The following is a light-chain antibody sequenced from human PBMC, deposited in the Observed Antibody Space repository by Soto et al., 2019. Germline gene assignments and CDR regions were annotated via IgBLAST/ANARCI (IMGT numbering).Light chain of an antibody. CDR2: DVS. J-gene: IGLJ3*02. Sequence: QSALTQPASVSGSPGQSIAISCTGTSSDVGGYNYFSWYQQHPGKTPNLMIYDVSNRPSGVSNRFSGSKSGNTASLTISGLQAEDEADYYCSSYTSSSTWVFGGGTKLTVL. CDR3: SSYTSSSTWV. CDR1: SSDVGGYNY. V-gene: IGLV2-14*01.